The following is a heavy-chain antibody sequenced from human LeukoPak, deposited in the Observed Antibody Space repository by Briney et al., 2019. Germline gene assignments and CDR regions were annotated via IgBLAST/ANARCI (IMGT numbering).Heavy chain of an antibody. Sequence: GGSLRHSCAASGLTFSSYSMNSVRQAPAKGLEWVSSIGSSSYIYYADSVKGRFTISRDNAKNSLYLKMNSLRAEDTAVYYCARDFLDIAAADAFEICGQGAMVTVSS. J-gene: IGHJ3*02. D-gene: IGHD6-13*01. V-gene: IGHV3-21*01. CDR2: IGSSSYI. CDR3: ARDFLDIAAADAFEI. CDR1: GLTFSSYS.